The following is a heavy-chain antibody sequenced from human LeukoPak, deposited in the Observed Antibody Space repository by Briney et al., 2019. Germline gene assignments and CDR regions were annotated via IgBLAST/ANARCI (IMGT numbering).Heavy chain of an antibody. Sequence: KPSETLSLTCTVSGGSASSGSYYWSWIRQPPGKGLEWIGHIYYIGSTNYNPSLKSRVTISVDTSKNQSSLKLSSGTAADTAVYYCARVCGYSGYDHSLFDYWGQGTLVTVSS. CDR3: ARVCGYSGYDHSLFDY. CDR1: GGSASSGSYY. CDR2: IYYIGST. J-gene: IGHJ4*02. D-gene: IGHD5-12*01. V-gene: IGHV4-61*01.